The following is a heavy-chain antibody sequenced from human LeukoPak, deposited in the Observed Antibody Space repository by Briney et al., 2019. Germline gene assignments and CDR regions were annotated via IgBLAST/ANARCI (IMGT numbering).Heavy chain of an antibody. J-gene: IGHJ5*02. CDR3: ARGPGITIIREFPGIHWFDP. V-gene: IGHV4-4*07. Sequence: KTSETLSLTCTVSGDSISSYYWSWIRQPAGKGLEWIGRIYTSGSTNYNPSLKSRVTMSVDTSKNQFSLTLTSVTAADTAVYFCARGPGITIIREFPGIHWFDPWGQGTLVTVSS. D-gene: IGHD3-10*01. CDR1: GDSISSYY. CDR2: IYTSGST.